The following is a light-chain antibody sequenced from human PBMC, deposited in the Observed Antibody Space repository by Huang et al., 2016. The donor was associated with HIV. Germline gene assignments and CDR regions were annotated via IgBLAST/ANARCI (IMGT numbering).Light chain of an antibody. CDR1: QGINSY. CDR3: QQLNSYPIT. CDR2: AAS. Sequence: IQLTQSPSSLSASVGDRVTITCRASQGINSYLAWHQQKPGKAPKLLIYAASTLQTGVPSRCSGSGSGTDFTLTISSLQPEDFATYYCQQLNSYPITFGQGTRVEIE. V-gene: IGKV1-9*01. J-gene: IGKJ5*01.